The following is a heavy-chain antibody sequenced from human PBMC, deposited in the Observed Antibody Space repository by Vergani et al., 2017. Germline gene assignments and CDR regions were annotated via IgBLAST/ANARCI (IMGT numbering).Heavy chain of an antibody. CDR3: ARDISDFWSGYYHYYYYYYMDV. Sequence: EVQLLESGGGLVQPGGSLRLSCAASGFTFSSYWMSWVRQAPGKGLEWVANIKQDGSEKYYVDSVKGRFTISRDNAKNSLYLQMNSLRAEDTAVYYCARDISDFWSGYYHYYYYYYMDVWGKGTTVTVSS. D-gene: IGHD3-3*01. CDR2: IKQDGSEK. CDR1: GFTFSSYW. J-gene: IGHJ6*03. V-gene: IGHV3-7*01.